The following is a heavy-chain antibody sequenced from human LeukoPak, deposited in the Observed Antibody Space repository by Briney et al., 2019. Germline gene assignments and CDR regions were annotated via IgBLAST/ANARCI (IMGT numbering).Heavy chain of an antibody. CDR1: GGSFSGYY. CDR3: ARLSRGAAGGGFDY. CDR2: IFYSGST. J-gene: IGHJ4*02. D-gene: IGHD2-8*02. V-gene: IGHV4-59*08. Sequence: SETLSLTCAVYGGSFSGYYWSWIRQPPGKGLEWIAYIFYSGSTNYNPSLKSRVTISVDTSKNQFSLKLSSVTAADAAVYYCARLSRGAAGGGFDYWGQGTPGTVSS.